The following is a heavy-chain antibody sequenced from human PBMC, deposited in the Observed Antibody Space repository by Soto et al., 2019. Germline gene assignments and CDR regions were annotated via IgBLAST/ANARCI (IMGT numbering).Heavy chain of an antibody. CDR2: INPNSGGT. CDR1: GYTLTGYY. J-gene: IGHJ6*03. Sequence: ASVKVSCKASGYTLTGYYMHWVRQAPGQGLEWMGWINPNSGGTNYAQKFQGWVTMTRDTSISTAYMELSRLRSDDTAVYYCARAGPDSNYYYYMDVWGKGTTVTVSS. V-gene: IGHV1-2*04. D-gene: IGHD5-18*01. CDR3: ARAGPDSNYYYYMDV.